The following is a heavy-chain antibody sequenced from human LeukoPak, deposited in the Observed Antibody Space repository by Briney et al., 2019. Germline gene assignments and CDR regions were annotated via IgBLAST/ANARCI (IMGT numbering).Heavy chain of an antibody. Sequence: SETLSLTCTVSGGSISSSSYYWGWIRQPPGKGLEWIGSIYYSGSTYYNPSLKSRVTISVGTSKNQFSLKLSSVTAADTAVYYCARQEWEILEWLYHDYWGQGTLVTVSS. V-gene: IGHV4-39*01. CDR1: GGSISSSSYY. D-gene: IGHD3-3*01. J-gene: IGHJ4*02. CDR2: IYYSGST. CDR3: ARQEWEILEWLYHDY.